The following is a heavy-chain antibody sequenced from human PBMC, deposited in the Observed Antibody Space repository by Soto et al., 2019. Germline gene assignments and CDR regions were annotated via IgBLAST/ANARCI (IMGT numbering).Heavy chain of an antibody. CDR2: ISSSGSTI. J-gene: IGHJ6*02. V-gene: IGHV3-48*03. CDR3: ARDRATIFGVVTYGMDV. Sequence: AGGSLRLSCAASGFTFSSYEMNWVRQAPGKGLEWVSYISSSGSTIYYADSVKGRFTISRDNAKNSLYLQMNSLRAEDTAVYYCARDRATIFGVVTYGMDVWGQGTTVTVSS. CDR1: GFTFSSYE. D-gene: IGHD3-3*01.